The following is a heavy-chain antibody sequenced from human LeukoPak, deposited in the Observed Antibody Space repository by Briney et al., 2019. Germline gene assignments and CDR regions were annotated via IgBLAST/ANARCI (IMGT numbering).Heavy chain of an antibody. D-gene: IGHD5-24*01. J-gene: IGHJ3*02. V-gene: IGHV1-2*02. CDR3: ARDISRWAFDI. CDR1: GYSFTSNV. CDR2: INPNSGGT. Sequence: ASVKVSCKASGYSFTSNVISWVRQAPGQGLEWMGWINPNSGGTNYAQKFQGRVTMTRDTSISTAYMELSRLRSDDTAVYYCARDISRWAFDIWAKGQWSPSLQ.